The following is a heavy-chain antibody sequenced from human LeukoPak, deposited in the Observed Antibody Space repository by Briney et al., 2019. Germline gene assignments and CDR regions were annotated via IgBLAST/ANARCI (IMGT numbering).Heavy chain of an antibody. V-gene: IGHV3-30-3*01. Sequence: QPGGSLRLSCAASGFTFSSYAMHWVRQAPGKGLEWVAVISYDGSNKYYADSVKGRFTISRDNSKNTLYVQMNSLRPEDTAVYYCAMEGNWGSGGFDYWGQGTLVTVSS. J-gene: IGHJ4*02. D-gene: IGHD7-27*01. CDR3: AMEGNWGSGGFDY. CDR1: GFTFSSYA. CDR2: ISYDGSNK.